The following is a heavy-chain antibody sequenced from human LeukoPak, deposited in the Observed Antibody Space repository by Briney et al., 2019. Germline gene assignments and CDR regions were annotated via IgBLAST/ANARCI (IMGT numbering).Heavy chain of an antibody. CDR3: AREDSSSEDYYYYGIDV. CDR1: GYTFTIYY. CDR2: INPSGGSK. J-gene: IGHJ6*02. V-gene: IGHV1-46*01. Sequence: ASVKLSCKSSGYTFTIYYIHWGRHPPGQGLEWMGIINPSGGSKSYAQKFQGRVTMTRDTSTSTVYMQLSSLRSEDTAVYYCAREDSSSEDYYYYGIDVWGQGTTVTVSS. D-gene: IGHD6-13*01.